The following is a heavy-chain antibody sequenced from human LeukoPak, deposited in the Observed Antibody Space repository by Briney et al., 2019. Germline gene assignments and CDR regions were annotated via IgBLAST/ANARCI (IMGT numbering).Heavy chain of an antibody. V-gene: IGHV4-38-2*02. CDR3: ARDLYSSGWGYFDY. D-gene: IGHD6-19*01. CDR1: GYSISSGYY. CDR2: LYHSGST. J-gene: IGHJ4*02. Sequence: SETLSLTCTISGYSISSGYYWGWIRQPPGKGLEWIGRLYHSGSTYYNPSLKSRVTISLDTSENQFSLKLSSVTAADTAVYYCARDLYSSGWGYFDYWGQGTLVTVSS.